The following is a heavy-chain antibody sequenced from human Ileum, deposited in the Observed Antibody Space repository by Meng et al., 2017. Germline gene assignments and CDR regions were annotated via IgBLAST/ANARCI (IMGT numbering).Heavy chain of an antibody. D-gene: IGHD2-2*01. V-gene: IGHV3-74*03. J-gene: IGHJ4*02. CDR1: GLTLSSYW. Sequence: EGKLVESGGGLVQPGGSLRLSCAASGLTLSSYWMHWVRQAPGKGLVWVSAINSDGSITTYADSVKGRFTISRDNAKNTLYLQMDSLRGEDTAVYYCASQTSTGHWGQGTLVTVSS. CDR3: ASQTSTGH. CDR2: INSDGSIT.